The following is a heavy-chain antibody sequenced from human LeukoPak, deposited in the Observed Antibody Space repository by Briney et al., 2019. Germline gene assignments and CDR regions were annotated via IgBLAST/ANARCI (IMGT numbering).Heavy chain of an antibody. Sequence: GGSLRLSCAASGFTFSRYWMHRLRQGPGKGLEWVGRIKSKTDGGTTDYAAPVKGRFTISRDDSKNTLYLQMNSLKTEDTAVYYCTSGDAAGGFDIWGQGTMVTVSS. J-gene: IGHJ3*02. CDR1: GFTFSRYW. CDR3: TSGDAAGGFDI. D-gene: IGHD6-13*01. V-gene: IGHV3-15*01. CDR2: IKSKTDGGTT.